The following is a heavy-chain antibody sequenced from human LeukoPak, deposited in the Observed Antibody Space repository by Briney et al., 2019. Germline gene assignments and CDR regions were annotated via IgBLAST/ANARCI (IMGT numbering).Heavy chain of an antibody. D-gene: IGHD3-10*01. CDR3: ARDPVTMVRGVTYYYGMDL. CDR1: GGTFSSYA. Sequence: SVKVSCKASGGTFSSYAISWVRQAPGQGLEWMGGSIPIFGTANYAQKFQGRVTITAAESTSTAYMELSSLRSEDTAVYYCARDPVTMVRGVTYYYGMDLWGQGTTVTVSS. J-gene: IGHJ6*02. V-gene: IGHV1-69*13. CDR2: SIPIFGTA.